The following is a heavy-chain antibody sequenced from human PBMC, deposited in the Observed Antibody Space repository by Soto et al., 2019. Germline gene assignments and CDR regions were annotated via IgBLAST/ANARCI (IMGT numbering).Heavy chain of an antibody. V-gene: IGHV4-34*01. D-gene: IGHD3-16*02. CDR2: INHSGST. Sequence: SETLSLTCAVYGGSFSGYYWSWIRQPPGKGLEWIGEINHSGSTNYNPSLKSRVTISVDTSKNQFSLQLSSVTAADTAVYYCARGTALYDYIWGSYRYSPYFDYWGQGTLVTVSS. CDR3: ARGTALYDYIWGSYRYSPYFDY. J-gene: IGHJ4*02. CDR1: GGSFSGYY.